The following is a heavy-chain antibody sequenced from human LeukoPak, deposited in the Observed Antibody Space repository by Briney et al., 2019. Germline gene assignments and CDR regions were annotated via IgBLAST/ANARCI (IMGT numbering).Heavy chain of an antibody. Sequence: SETLSLTCAVSGGSISSSNWWSWARQPPGKGLEWIGEIHHGGTTNLNPSLKCRVTISVDKSKNQFSLNLISVTAADTAVYYCARGGDTPFDPWGQGTLITVSS. CDR2: IHHGGTT. CDR1: GGSISSSNW. V-gene: IGHV4-4*02. CDR3: ARGGDTPFDP. J-gene: IGHJ5*02. D-gene: IGHD2-21*02.